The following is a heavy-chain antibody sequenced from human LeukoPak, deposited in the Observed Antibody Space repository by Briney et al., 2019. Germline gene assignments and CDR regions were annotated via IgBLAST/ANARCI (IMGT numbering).Heavy chain of an antibody. CDR2: IKQDGSEK. CDR3: ARRNYDFWSGYDAFDI. J-gene: IGHJ3*02. Sequence: GGSLRLSCAASGFTFSSYAMSWVRQAPGKGLEWVANIKQDGSEKYYVDSVKGRFTISRDNAKNSLYLQMNSLRAEDTAVYYCARRNYDFWSGYDAFDIWGQGTMVTVSS. CDR1: GFTFSSYA. D-gene: IGHD3-3*01. V-gene: IGHV3-7*01.